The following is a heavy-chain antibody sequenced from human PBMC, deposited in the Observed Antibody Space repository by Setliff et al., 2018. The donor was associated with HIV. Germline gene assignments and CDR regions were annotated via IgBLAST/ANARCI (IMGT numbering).Heavy chain of an antibody. CDR3: AALTTGYYFDY. V-gene: IGHV4-31*03. CDR1: GGSINSGGYY. Sequence: SETLSLTCTVSGGSINSGGYYWSWIRQHPGKGLEWIGYIYYSGSTYYNPSLKSRITISLDMSKNQFSLKLTSVTAADTAVYYCAALTTGYYFDYWGQGTLVTVSS. J-gene: IGHJ4*02. D-gene: IGHD4-17*01. CDR2: IYYSGST.